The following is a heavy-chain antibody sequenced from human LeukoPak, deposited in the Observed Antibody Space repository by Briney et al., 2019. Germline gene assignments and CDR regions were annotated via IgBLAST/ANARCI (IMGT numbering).Heavy chain of an antibody. CDR1: GGSISSGDYY. V-gene: IGHV4-30-4*01. J-gene: IGHJ4*02. Sequence: SSETLSLTCTVSGGSISSGDYYWSWIRQPPGKGLEWIGYIYYSGSTYYNPSLKSRVTISVDTSKNQFSLKLSSVTAADTAVYYCARAEAVAGQFDYWGQGTLVTVSS. CDR2: IYYSGST. D-gene: IGHD6-19*01. CDR3: ARAEAVAGQFDY.